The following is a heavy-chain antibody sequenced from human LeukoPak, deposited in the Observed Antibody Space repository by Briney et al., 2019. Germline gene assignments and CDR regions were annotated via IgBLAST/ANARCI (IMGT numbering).Heavy chain of an antibody. Sequence: SVKVSCKASGCTFSSYAISWVRQATGQGLEWMGGIIPIFGTANYAQKFQGRVTITTDKSMSTAYMELSSLRSGDTAVYYCASSATVTSFDPWGQGTLVTVSS. CDR1: GCTFSSYA. J-gene: IGHJ5*02. CDR3: ASSATVTSFDP. CDR2: IIPIFGTA. V-gene: IGHV1-69*05. D-gene: IGHD4-11*01.